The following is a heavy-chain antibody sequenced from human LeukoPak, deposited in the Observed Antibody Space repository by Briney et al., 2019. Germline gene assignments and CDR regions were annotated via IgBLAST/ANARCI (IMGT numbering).Heavy chain of an antibody. CDR3: AKDNDAYGDSYFDS. D-gene: IGHD4-17*01. V-gene: IGHV3-33*06. Sequence: PGRSLRLSCAASGFSFSNYGFRWVSQTPGKGLEWVAVIWHDGSHAYYSDSVKGRFTISRDNAKNTVYLQMDSLRVEDTAIYYCAKDNDAYGDSYFDSWGQGTLVTVSS. CDR1: GFSFSNYG. CDR2: IWHDGSHA. J-gene: IGHJ4*02.